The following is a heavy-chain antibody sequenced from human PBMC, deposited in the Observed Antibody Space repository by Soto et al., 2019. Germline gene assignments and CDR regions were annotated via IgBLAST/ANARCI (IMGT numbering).Heavy chain of an antibody. CDR2: ISGSGGST. V-gene: IGHV3-23*01. D-gene: IGHD3-22*01. CDR3: AKDSAYYYDSSGYYPNDAFDI. CDR1: GFTFSSYA. J-gene: IGHJ3*02. Sequence: GGSLRLSCAASGFTFSSYAMSWVRQAPGKGLEWVSAISGSGGSTYYADSVKGRFTISRDNSKNTLYLQMNSLRAEDTAVYYCAKDSAYYYDSSGYYPNDAFDIWGQGTMVTVSS.